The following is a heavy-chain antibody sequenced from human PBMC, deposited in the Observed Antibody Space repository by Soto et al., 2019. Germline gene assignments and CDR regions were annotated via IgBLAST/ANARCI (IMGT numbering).Heavy chain of an antibody. CDR2: INHSGST. CDR3: ARGPTRCGGDCYSSFDY. J-gene: IGHJ4*02. CDR1: GGSFSGYY. V-gene: IGHV4-34*01. D-gene: IGHD2-21*02. Sequence: QVQLQQWGAGLLKPSETLSLTCAVYGGSFSGYYWSWIRQPPGKGLEWIGEINHSGSTNYNPSLKSQVTISVDTSKNQFSLKLSAVPAADTAVYYCARGPTRCGGDCYSSFDYWGQGTLVTVSS.